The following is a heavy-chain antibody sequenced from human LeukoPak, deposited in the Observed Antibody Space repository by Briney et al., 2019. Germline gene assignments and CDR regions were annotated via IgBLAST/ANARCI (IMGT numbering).Heavy chain of an antibody. CDR2: VNHSGRT. CDR3: ARSYAPLRWLYYAFDI. J-gene: IGHJ3*02. CDR1: GGSFSDYW. V-gene: IGHV4-34*01. D-gene: IGHD2-2*01. Sequence: SETLSLTCAVYGGSFSDYWWTWLRQSPGKGLEWIGEVNHSGRTNYNPSLKSRVSISVDTSKNQFSLKLSSVTAADTAVYYCARSYAPLRWLYYAFDIWGQGTMVTVSS.